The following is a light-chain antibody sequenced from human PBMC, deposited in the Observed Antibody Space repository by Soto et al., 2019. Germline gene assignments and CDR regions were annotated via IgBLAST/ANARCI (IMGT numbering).Light chain of an antibody. Sequence: EVVLTQFPDTLSLSPGDRATLSCRASQSVSTYLAWYQQKPGQAPRLLIYDASNRATGIPARFSGSGSGTDFTLTISSLEPEDFAVYYCQQRSDWPPITFGQGTRLDI. CDR3: QQRSDWPPIT. CDR2: DAS. J-gene: IGKJ5*01. CDR1: QSVSTY. V-gene: IGKV3-11*01.